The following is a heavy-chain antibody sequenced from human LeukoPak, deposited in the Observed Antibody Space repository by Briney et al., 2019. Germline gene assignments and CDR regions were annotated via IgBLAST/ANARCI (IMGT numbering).Heavy chain of an antibody. CDR3: ARDKDNWFDP. Sequence: GGSLRLSCAASGFTFSSYSMSWVRQAPGKGLEWVSSISSSSSYIYYADSVKGRFTISRDNAKNSLYLQMNSLRAEDTAVYYCARDKDNWFDPWGQGTLVTVSS. CDR2: ISSSSSYI. CDR1: GFTFSSYS. J-gene: IGHJ5*02. V-gene: IGHV3-21*01.